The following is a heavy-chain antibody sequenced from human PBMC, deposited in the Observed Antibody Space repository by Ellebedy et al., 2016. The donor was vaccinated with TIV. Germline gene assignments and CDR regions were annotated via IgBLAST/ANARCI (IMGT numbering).Heavy chain of an antibody. Sequence: GGSLRLSCVSSGFSFRSYWMTWVRQAPGKGLEWVANINQGGSERHYVDSVKGRFTISRDNAKNSLYLQMNSLRGEDTAVYYCATDGSYGDYRSPTHAIVMWGQGTLVTVSS. CDR3: ATDGSYGDYRSPTHAIVM. CDR2: INQGGSER. V-gene: IGHV3-7*01. D-gene: IGHD4-17*01. CDR1: GFSFRSYW. J-gene: IGHJ3*02.